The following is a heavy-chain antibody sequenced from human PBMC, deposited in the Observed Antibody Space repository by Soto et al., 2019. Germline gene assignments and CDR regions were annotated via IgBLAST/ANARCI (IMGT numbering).Heavy chain of an antibody. J-gene: IGHJ4*02. D-gene: IGHD3-3*01. Sequence: GGSLRLSCAASGFTFSSYGMHWVRQAPGKGLEWVAVISYDGSNKYYADSVKGRFTISRDNSKNTLYLQMNSLRAEDTAVYYCAKDHYDFWSGYSSFDYWGQGTLVTVSS. CDR1: GFTFSSYG. CDR2: ISYDGSNK. V-gene: IGHV3-30*18. CDR3: AKDHYDFWSGYSSFDY.